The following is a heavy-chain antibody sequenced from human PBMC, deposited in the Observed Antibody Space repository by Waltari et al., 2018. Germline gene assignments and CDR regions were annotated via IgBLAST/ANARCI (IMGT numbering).Heavy chain of an antibody. CDR2: IYYSGST. Sequence: QVQLQESGPGLVKPSETLSLPCTVSGGSISSYYWSWLWQPPVKGLEWIGYIYYSGSTNYNPSLKSRVTISVDTSKNQFSLKLSSVTAADTAVYYCARDLSYCTNGVCYYYYYGMDVWGQGTTVTVSS. CDR3: ARDLSYCTNGVCYYYYYGMDV. J-gene: IGHJ6*02. D-gene: IGHD2-8*01. CDR1: GGSISSYY. V-gene: IGHV4-59*01.